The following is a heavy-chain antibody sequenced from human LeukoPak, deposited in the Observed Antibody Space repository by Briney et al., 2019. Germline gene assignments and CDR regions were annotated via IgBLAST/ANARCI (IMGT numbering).Heavy chain of an antibody. Sequence: GGSLRLSCAASGLTVSSHCMTWVRQAPGKGLEWVSVLYSDGTTYYGGSVKGRFTISRDNSKNTLYLHMYSLRADDTAVYYCVGSIAAAGTGYWGQGTLVTVSS. D-gene: IGHD6-13*01. CDR3: VGSIAAAGTGY. CDR2: LYSDGTT. J-gene: IGHJ4*02. CDR1: GLTVSSHC. V-gene: IGHV3-53*01.